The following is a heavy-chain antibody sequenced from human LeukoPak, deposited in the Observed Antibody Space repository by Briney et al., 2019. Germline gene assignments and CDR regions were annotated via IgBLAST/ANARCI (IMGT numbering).Heavy chain of an antibody. CDR1: GGSISSGDYY. Sequence: PSETLSLTCTVSGGSISSGDYYRSWIRQPPGKGLEWIGYIYYSGSTYYNPSLKSRVTISVDTSKNQFSLKLSSVTAADTAVYYCARCCGYYTGPTDYWGQGTLVTVSS. J-gene: IGHJ4*02. CDR2: IYYSGST. D-gene: IGHD3-3*01. CDR3: ARCCGYYTGPTDY. V-gene: IGHV4-30-4*08.